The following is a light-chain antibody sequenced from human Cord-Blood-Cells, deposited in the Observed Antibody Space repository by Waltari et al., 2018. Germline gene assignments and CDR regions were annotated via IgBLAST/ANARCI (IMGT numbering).Light chain of an antibody. J-gene: IGLJ3*02. Sequence: QSVLTQPPSASGTPGQRVTITCSGSSSNIGSNTVNWYQQLPGTAPKLLIYSNNQRPLGVPGRFSGSKSGTSASLAISGLQSDDEADYYCAAGDDSRNGWVFGGGTKLTVL. V-gene: IGLV1-44*01. CDR3: AAGDDSRNGWV. CDR1: SSNIGSNT. CDR2: SNN.